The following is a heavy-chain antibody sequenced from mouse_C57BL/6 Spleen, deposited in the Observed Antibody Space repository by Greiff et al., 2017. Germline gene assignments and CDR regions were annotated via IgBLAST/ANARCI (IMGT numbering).Heavy chain of an antibody. CDR2: IHPNSGST. D-gene: IGHD2-4*01. CDR3: ARRGTYDYDEGFAY. J-gene: IGHJ3*01. V-gene: IGHV1-64*01. CDR1: GYTFTSYW. Sequence: QVQLQQSGAELVKPGASVKLSCKASGYTFTSYWMHWVKQRPGQGLEWIGMIHPNSGSTNYNEKFKSKATLTVDKSSSTAYMQLSSLTSEDSAVYYCARRGTYDYDEGFAYWGQGTLVTVSA.